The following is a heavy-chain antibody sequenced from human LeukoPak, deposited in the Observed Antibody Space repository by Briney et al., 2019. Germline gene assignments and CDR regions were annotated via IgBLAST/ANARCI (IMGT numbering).Heavy chain of an antibody. CDR1: GFTFSSYG. D-gene: IGHD5-12*01. CDR2: ISGSGGST. CDR3: ANSDKERGGYSGYDYVAGY. Sequence: PGGTLRLSCAASGFTFSSYGMSWVRQAPGKGLEWVSAISGSGGSTYYADSVKGRFTISRDNSKNTLYLQMNSLRAEDTAVYYCANSDKERGGYSGYDYVAGYWGQGTLVTVSS. V-gene: IGHV3-23*01. J-gene: IGHJ4*02.